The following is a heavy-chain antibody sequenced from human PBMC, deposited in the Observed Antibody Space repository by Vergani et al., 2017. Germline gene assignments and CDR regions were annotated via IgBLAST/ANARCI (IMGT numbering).Heavy chain of an antibody. CDR3: AGVGPEYYYGSSGYPFDY. D-gene: IGHD3-22*01. CDR1: GFTFSDYY. Sequence: QVQLVESGGGLVKPGGSLRLSCAASGFTFSDYYMSWIRQAPGKGLEWVSYISSSGSTIYYADSVKGRFTISRDNAKNSLYLQMKSLRDEDTAVYYCAGVGPEYYYGSSGYPFDYWGQGTLVTVSS. V-gene: IGHV3-11*01. J-gene: IGHJ4*02. CDR2: ISSSGSTI.